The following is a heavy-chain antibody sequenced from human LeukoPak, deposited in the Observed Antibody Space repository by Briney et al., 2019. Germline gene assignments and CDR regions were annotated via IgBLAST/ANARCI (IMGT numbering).Heavy chain of an antibody. CDR2: INQGGSQK. J-gene: IGHJ4*02. Sequence: GGSLRLSCATSGLIFSDYWMSWVRQAPGKGLEWVANINQGGSQKYYADSVKGRFTISRDNTKNSLYLQMNSLRAEDTALYYCASLSSSRPAYWGQGTLVTVSS. CDR1: GLIFSDYW. V-gene: IGHV3-7*05. D-gene: IGHD2-2*01. CDR3: ASLSSSRPAY.